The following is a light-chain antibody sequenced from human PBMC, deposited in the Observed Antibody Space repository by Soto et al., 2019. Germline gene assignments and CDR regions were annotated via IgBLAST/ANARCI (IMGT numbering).Light chain of an antibody. Sequence: QPVLTQTPSGSGAPGQRVTISCTGSSSNIGAGYDVHWYQQLPGTAPKLLISGNTNRPSGVPDRFSGSKSGTSASLAITGLQAEDEADYYCQSYDNTLGVVFGGGTKVTVL. CDR2: GNT. CDR3: QSYDNTLGVV. V-gene: IGLV1-40*01. CDR1: SSNIGAGYD. J-gene: IGLJ2*01.